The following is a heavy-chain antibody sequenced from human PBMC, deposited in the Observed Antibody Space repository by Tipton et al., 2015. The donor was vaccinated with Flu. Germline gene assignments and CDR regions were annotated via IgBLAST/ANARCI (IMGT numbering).Heavy chain of an antibody. D-gene: IGHD3/OR15-3a*01. CDR2: IHYSGKT. J-gene: IGHJ6*02. Sequence: LRLSCTVSGGSIRSASDYWGWVRQTPGKGLEWIGNIHYSGKTHYNMPLKSRVTISVDTSNNQFSLKLTSVTAADTGLYYCARDRIVNGFWTGYERYGMDVWGQGTTVTVSS. CDR3: ARDRIVNGFWTGYERYGMDV. V-gene: IGHV4-39*07. CDR1: GGSIRSASDY.